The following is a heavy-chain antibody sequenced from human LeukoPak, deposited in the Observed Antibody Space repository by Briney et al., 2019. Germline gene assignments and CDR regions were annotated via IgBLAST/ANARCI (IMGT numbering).Heavy chain of an antibody. V-gene: IGHV4-31*03. CDR2: IYHGGNT. J-gene: IGHJ5*02. D-gene: IGHD2-21*02. CDR1: DGSISSDGYF. CDR3: ARGGPTAMSMYNWLDP. Sequence: SETLSLTCTVSDGSISSDGYFWNWIRQHPGKALEWIGHIYHGGNTNYSPSLRSRTNISLDTSNNQFFLNLNSVTAADTAVYYCARGGPTAMSMYNWLDPWGQGILVAVSS.